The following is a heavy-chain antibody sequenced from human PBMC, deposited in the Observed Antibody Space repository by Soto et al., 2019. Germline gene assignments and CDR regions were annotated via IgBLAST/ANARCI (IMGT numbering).Heavy chain of an antibody. CDR3: AGSSDDGRDN. CDR2: ISSSSSFI. CDR1: GFSLSDYS. Sequence: EVQLVESGGGLVKPGGSLRLSCAASGFSLSDYSMNWIRPAPGKGLEWVASISSSSSFIHYAESMKGRFTIARDNAKNSLYLQMNSLSAEDTAGYYCAGSSDDGRDNWGQGTLVTVSS. D-gene: IGHD1-26*01. V-gene: IGHV3-21*01. J-gene: IGHJ4*02.